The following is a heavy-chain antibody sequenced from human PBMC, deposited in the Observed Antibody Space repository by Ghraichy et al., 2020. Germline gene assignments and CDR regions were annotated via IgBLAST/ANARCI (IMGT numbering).Heavy chain of an antibody. D-gene: IGHD1-26*01. CDR1: GLTFSNFA. V-gene: IGHV3-23*01. CDR2: ISGSGGSI. CDR3: AKGKGSGSYVNWSFNI. Sequence: GGSLRLSCAVSGLTFSNFAMAWVRQAPGKGLEWVSTISGSGGSIWYADSGKGRFIISRDNSRSTFYLQMNSLRAEDTAVYYCAKGKGSGSYVNWSFNIWDRGTPVTVSP. J-gene: IGHJ2*01.